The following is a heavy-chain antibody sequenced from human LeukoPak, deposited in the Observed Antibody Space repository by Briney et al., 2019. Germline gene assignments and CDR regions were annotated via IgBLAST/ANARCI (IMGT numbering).Heavy chain of an antibody. V-gene: IGHV3-33*06. D-gene: IGHD4-17*01. CDR3: AKNRNGDYAQYFEY. CDR1: GITFSSYG. Sequence: GGSLRLSCAASGITFSSYGMHWVRQAPGKGLEWVAVIWYDGSDKYYVDSVKGRFTISRDNSKNTVYLQMNSLRVEDTAVYYCAKNRNGDYAQYFEYWGQGTLVTVSS. CDR2: IWYDGSDK. J-gene: IGHJ4*02.